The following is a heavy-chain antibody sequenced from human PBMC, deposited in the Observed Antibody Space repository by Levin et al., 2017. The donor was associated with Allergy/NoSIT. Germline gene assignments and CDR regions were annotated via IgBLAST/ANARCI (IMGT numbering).Heavy chain of an antibody. CDR2: IIPIFGTA. CDR1: GGTFSSYA. Sequence: SVKVSCKASGGTFSSYAISWVRQAPGQGLEWMGGIIPIFGTANYAQKFQGRVTITADESTSTAYMELSSLRSEDTAVYYCARADYYYDSSGSPVGAFDIWGQGTMVTVSS. D-gene: IGHD3-22*01. J-gene: IGHJ3*02. CDR3: ARADYYYDSSGSPVGAFDI. V-gene: IGHV1-69*13.